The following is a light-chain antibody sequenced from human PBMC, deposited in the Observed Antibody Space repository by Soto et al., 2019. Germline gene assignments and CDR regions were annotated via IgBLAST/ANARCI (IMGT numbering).Light chain of an antibody. CDR1: QGISSW. Sequence: DIQMTQSPSSVSASVGDRVTITCRASQGISSWLAWYQQKAGKAPKLLIYGASSLQSGVPSRFSGSGSGTNFTLTITALQPEDFATYFCQQANSFPQGITFGQGTRLEIK. CDR3: QQANSFPQGIT. J-gene: IGKJ5*01. V-gene: IGKV1-12*01. CDR2: GAS.